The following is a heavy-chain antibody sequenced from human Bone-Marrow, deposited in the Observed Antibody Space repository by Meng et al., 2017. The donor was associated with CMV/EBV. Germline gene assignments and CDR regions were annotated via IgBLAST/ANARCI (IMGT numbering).Heavy chain of an antibody. Sequence: ASVKVSCKASGYTFTGYYMHWVRQAPGQGLEWMGWINPNSGDTNYAQKFQGRVTMNTDTYTSTAYMEARSLTYDDTAVYYCARWDIVVVPAAPDGMDVWGQGTTVTVSS. CDR2: INPNSGDT. V-gene: IGHV1-2*02. CDR3: ARWDIVVVPAAPDGMDV. D-gene: IGHD2-2*01. CDR1: GYTFTGYY. J-gene: IGHJ6*02.